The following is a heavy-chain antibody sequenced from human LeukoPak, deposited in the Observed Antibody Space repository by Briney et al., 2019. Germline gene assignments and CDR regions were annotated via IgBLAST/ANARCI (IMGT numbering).Heavy chain of an antibody. D-gene: IGHD2-15*01. J-gene: IGHJ6*02. CDR2: INHSGST. CDR3: ARGGAVAATLRQYGMDV. V-gene: IGHV4-34*01. Sequence: PSETLSLTCAVYGGSFSGYYWNWIRQPPGKGLEWIGEINHSGSTNYNPSLKSRVTISVDTSKNQFSLKLSSVTAADTAVYYCARGGAVAATLRQYGMDVWGQGTRVTVPS. CDR1: GGSFSGYY.